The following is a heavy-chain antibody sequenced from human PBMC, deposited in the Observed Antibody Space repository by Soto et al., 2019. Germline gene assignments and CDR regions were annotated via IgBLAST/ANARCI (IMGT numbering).Heavy chain of an antibody. D-gene: IGHD3-16*01. J-gene: IGHJ4*02. Sequence: ASVKVSCKASGYTFTSYGISWVRQAPGQGLEWMGWISAYNGNTNYAQKLQGRVTMTTDTSTSTAYMELRSLRAEDTALYYCAKDSAGGVGFFDFWGQGTLVTVSS. CDR3: AKDSAGGVGFFDF. CDR2: ISAYNGNT. CDR1: GYTFTSYG. V-gene: IGHV1-18*04.